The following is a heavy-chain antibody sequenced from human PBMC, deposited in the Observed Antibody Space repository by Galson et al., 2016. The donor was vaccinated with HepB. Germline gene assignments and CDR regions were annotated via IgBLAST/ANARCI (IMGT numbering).Heavy chain of an antibody. Sequence: SVKVSCKASGYRFPTYGISWVRQAPGQGLEWLGWISANSGNTRYAEKFQDRETMTRDTSASSAYMDLRSLRSDDTAVYYRARDVQHRFDYWGQGSLVTVAS. CDR3: ARDVQHRFDY. D-gene: IGHD1-1*01. J-gene: IGHJ4*02. CDR2: ISANSGNT. CDR1: GYRFPTYG. V-gene: IGHV1-18*04.